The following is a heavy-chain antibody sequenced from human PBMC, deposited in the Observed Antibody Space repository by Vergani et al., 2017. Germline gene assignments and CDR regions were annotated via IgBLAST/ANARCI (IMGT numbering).Heavy chain of an antibody. CDR3: ARQVLRFLRPQLRYFDL. J-gene: IGHJ2*01. D-gene: IGHD3-3*01. CDR2: INHSGST. V-gene: IGHV4-34*01. Sequence: QVQLQQWGAGLLKPSETLSLTCAVYGGSFSGYYWSWIRQPPGKGLEWIGEINHSGSTNYNPSLKSRVTISVDTSKNQFSLKLGSVTAADTAVYYCARQVLRFLRPQLRYFDLWGRGTLVTVSS. CDR1: GGSFSGYY.